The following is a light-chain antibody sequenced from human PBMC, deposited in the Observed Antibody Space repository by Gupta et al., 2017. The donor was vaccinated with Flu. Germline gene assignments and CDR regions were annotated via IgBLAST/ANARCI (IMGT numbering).Light chain of an antibody. V-gene: IGLV2-18*02. J-gene: IGLJ3*02. Sequence: VTLSCTGSSSDIGSYNRGSWYQQPPGTATKRISEEVSNRPSGVPERCPGSKAGNTDYPTILGLQAEDEADDDCTSYTSSSPPVVFGGGTKLTVL. CDR1: SSDIGSYNR. CDR3: TSYTSSSPPVV. CDR2: EVS.